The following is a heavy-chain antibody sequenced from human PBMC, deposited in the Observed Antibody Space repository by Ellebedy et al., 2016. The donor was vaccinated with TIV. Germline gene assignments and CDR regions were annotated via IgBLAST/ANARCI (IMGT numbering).Heavy chain of an antibody. CDR1: GYTLSGYY. Sequence: AASVKVSCKASGYTLSGYYMHWVRQAPGQGLEWMGWISAYNGNTNYAQKLQGRVTMTTDTSTSTAYMELRSLRSDDTAVYYCARVPITMIRGYDYWGQGTLVTVSS. CDR3: ARVPITMIRGYDY. V-gene: IGHV1-18*04. J-gene: IGHJ4*02. D-gene: IGHD3-10*01. CDR2: ISAYNGNT.